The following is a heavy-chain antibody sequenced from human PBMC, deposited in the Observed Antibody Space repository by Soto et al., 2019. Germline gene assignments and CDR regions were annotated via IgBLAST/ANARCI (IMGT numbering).Heavy chain of an antibody. D-gene: IGHD3-9*01. CDR2: ISYDGSNK. CDR1: GATCSCDG. J-gene: IGHJ4*01. Sequence: ALGLCSAASGATCSCDGMLRIRKARGKALEGVAVISYDGSNKYSADSVKGRFTISRDNSKTTLYLQMKSLRAEDTAVYYCAKDRLDIPASGYWG. V-gene: IGHV3-30*18. CDR3: AKDRLDIPASGY.